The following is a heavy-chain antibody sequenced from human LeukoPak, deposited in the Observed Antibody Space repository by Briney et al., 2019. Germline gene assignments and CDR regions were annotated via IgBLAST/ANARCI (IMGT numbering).Heavy chain of an antibody. Sequence: PSETLSLTCAVYGGSFSGYYWSWIRQPPGKGLEWIGEINHSGSTNYSPSLKSRVTISVDTSKNQFSLKLSSVTAADTAVYYCARGRHDYYDSSGSFDYWGQGTLVTVSS. CDR3: ARGRHDYYDSSGSFDY. CDR1: GGSFSGYY. J-gene: IGHJ4*02. CDR2: INHSGST. D-gene: IGHD3-22*01. V-gene: IGHV4-34*01.